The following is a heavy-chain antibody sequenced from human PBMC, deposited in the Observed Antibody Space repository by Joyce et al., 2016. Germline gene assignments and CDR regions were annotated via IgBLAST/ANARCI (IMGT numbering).Heavy chain of an antibody. CDR3: VRDSHFDY. V-gene: IGHV3-74*01. CDR1: GFTFSSFW. CDR2: INGDGGSA. Sequence: EVQLVESGGGLVQPGGSLRLSCAASGFTFSSFWIHWVRQAPGKGLVWVSRINGDGGSANYADSVQGRFTISRDNAKNAVFLQMNSLRAEDTAVYYCVRDSHFDYWGQGTLVTVSS. J-gene: IGHJ4*02.